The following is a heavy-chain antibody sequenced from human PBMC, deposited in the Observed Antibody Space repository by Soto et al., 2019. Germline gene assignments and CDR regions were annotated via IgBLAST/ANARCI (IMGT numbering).Heavy chain of an antibody. CDR1: GGSISSYY. D-gene: IGHD3-10*01. CDR2: IYYSGST. V-gene: IGHV4-59*01. Sequence: SETLSLTCTVSGGSISSYYWSLIRQPPGKGLEWIGYIYYSGSTNYNPSLKSRVTISVDTSKNQFSLKLSSVTAADTAVYYCARDFGFGESRHMDVWGKGTTVTVSS. CDR3: ARDFGFGESRHMDV. J-gene: IGHJ6*03.